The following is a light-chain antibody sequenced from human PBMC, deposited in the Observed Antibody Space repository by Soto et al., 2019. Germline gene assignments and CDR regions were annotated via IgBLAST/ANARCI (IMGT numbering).Light chain of an antibody. J-gene: IGKJ1*01. CDR1: KSVGTY. CDR2: GAY. V-gene: IGKV3-15*01. CDR3: QEYDNLPPWT. Sequence: IVMTQSPATLSVSPGERANLSCQASKSVGTYLAWYQQKPGQAPRLLIYGAYTRAAGVPSRFSVGGSWTAFLRTISGLQSEEFAIYHCQEYDNLPPWTFGQGTKVEIK.